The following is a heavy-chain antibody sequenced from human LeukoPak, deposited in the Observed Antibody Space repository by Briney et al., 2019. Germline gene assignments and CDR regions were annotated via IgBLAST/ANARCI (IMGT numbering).Heavy chain of an antibody. D-gene: IGHD6-13*01. Sequence: GGSLRLSCAASGFTVSSYWMSWVRQAPGEGLEWVACIHQNGGTEYYVDSVKGRFAISRDNTKNSLYLQMNSLTIEDTAVYYCARDLSSRDAYWVQGTLVTVSS. CDR2: IHQNGGTE. V-gene: IGHV3-7*03. CDR1: GFTVSSYW. CDR3: ARDLSSRDAY. J-gene: IGHJ4*02.